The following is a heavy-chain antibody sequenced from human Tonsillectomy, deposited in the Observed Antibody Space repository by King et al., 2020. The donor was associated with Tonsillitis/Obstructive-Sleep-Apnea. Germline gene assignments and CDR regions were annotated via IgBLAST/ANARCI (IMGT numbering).Heavy chain of an antibody. Sequence: VQLQQWGAGLLKPSETLSLTCAVYGGSFSGYYWSWIRQPPGKGLEWIGEINHSGSTNYNPSLKSRVTISVDTSKNQFSLKLSSVTAADTAVYYCARRPFPTAYYYDSSGYINWGQGTLVTVSS. D-gene: IGHD3-22*01. CDR2: INHSGST. V-gene: IGHV4-34*01. CDR1: GGSFSGYY. J-gene: IGHJ4*02. CDR3: ARRPFPTAYYYDSSGYIN.